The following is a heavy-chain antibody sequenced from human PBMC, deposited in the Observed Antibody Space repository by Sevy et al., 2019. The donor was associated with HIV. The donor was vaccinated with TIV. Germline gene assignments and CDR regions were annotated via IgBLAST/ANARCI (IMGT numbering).Heavy chain of an antibody. V-gene: IGHV4-4*02. J-gene: IGHJ4*02. Sequence: SETLSLTCDVSDGSISSNNWWSWVRQPPGKGLEWIGEIYHSGSTNYNPSLKSRATISVDKSKNQFSLKLNPVTAADTAVYYCARDHGNHDNSGYHFDYWGQGTLVTVSS. CDR3: ARDHGNHDNSGYHFDY. CDR2: IYHSGST. CDR1: DGSISSNNW. D-gene: IGHD3-22*01.